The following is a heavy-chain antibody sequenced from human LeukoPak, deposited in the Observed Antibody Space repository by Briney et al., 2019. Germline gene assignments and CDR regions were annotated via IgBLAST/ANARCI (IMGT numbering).Heavy chain of an antibody. CDR2: IFPGDSDA. Sequence: GESLKISCRGAGYIFKNHWIGWVRQTPERVLEWMAIIFPGDSDARYSPSFQGQVTISADKSISTAYLQWSSLKASDTAMYYCARRGRSGSSRYDYWGQGTLVTVSS. V-gene: IGHV5-51*01. J-gene: IGHJ4*02. CDR3: ARRGRSGSSRYDY. D-gene: IGHD6-19*01. CDR1: GYIFKNHW.